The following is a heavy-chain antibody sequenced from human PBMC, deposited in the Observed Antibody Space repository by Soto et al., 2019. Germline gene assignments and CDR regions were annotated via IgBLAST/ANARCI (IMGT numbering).Heavy chain of an antibody. CDR3: TTAHSSSWYGMDV. Sequence: GGSLRLSCAASGFTFSNAWMNWVRQAPGKGLEWVGRIKSKTDGGTTDYAAPVKGRFTISRDDSKNTLYLQMNSLKTEDTAVYYCTTAHSSSWYGMDVWGQGTTVTVSS. CDR1: GFTFSNAW. J-gene: IGHJ6*02. V-gene: IGHV3-15*07. CDR2: IKSKTDGGTT. D-gene: IGHD6-13*01.